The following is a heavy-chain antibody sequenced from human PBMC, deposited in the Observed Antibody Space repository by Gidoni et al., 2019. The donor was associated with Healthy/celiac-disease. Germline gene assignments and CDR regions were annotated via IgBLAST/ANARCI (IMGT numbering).Heavy chain of an antibody. CDR3: AKGSVVTATWGWFDP. CDR1: GFTFSSYA. Sequence: VQLLESGGGLVQPGGSLRLSCAASGFTFSSYAMSWVRQAPGKGLEWVSASSGSGGSTYYAGSVKGRFTISRDNSKNTLYLQMNSLRAEDTAVYYCAKGSVVTATWGWFDPWGQGTLVTVSS. CDR2: SSGSGGST. J-gene: IGHJ5*02. V-gene: IGHV3-23*01. D-gene: IGHD2-21*02.